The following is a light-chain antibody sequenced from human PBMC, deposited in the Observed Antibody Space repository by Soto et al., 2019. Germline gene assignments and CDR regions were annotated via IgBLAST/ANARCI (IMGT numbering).Light chain of an antibody. CDR2: GAS. CDR3: QQYNNWPPKA. Sequence: EIVMTQSPATLCVSPGERATLSGRASQSVSSNLAWYQQKPGQAPRLLIYGASTRATGIPARFSGSGSGTEFTLTISSLQSEDFAVYYCQQYNNWPPKAFGQGTQVAIK. J-gene: IGKJ1*01. CDR1: QSVSSN. V-gene: IGKV3-15*01.